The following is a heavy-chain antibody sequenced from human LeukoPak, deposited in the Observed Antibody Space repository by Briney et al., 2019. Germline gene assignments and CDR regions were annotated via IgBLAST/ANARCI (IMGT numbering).Heavy chain of an antibody. CDR1: GGSVSSGSYY. CDR3: ARGRGTYYYYGMEV. CDR2: IYYSGST. V-gene: IGHV4-61*01. Sequence: PSETLSLTCTVSGGSVSSGSYYWSWIRQPPGKGLEWIGYIYYSGSTNYNPSLKSRVTISVDTSKNQFSLKLSSVTAADTAVYYCARGRGTYYYYGMEVWGQGTTVTVSS. J-gene: IGHJ6*02. D-gene: IGHD1-26*01.